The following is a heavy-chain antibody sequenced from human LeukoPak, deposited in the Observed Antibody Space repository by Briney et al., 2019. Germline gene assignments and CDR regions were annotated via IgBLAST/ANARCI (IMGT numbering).Heavy chain of an antibody. J-gene: IGHJ4*02. CDR2: ISYDGSNK. Sequence: PGGSLRLFCAASGFTFSSYGMHWVRQAPSKGLVWVAVISYDGSNKYYADSVKGRFTISRDNSKNTLYLQMNSLRAEDTAVYYCAKDFYDILTGLGFGYWGQGTLVTVSS. D-gene: IGHD3-9*01. CDR3: AKDFYDILTGLGFGY. CDR1: GFTFSSYG. V-gene: IGHV3-30*18.